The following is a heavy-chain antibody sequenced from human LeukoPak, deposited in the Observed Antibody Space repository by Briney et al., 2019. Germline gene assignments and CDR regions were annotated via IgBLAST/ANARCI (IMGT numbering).Heavy chain of an antibody. CDR3: AKVRFVVHYFDY. CDR1: GFTFSSYA. J-gene: IGHJ4*02. V-gene: IGHV3-23*01. Sequence: GGSLRLSCEASGFTFSSYAMSWVRPAPGKGLEWVSAISGSGGSTYYADSVKGRFTISRDNSKNTLYLQMNSLRAEDTAVYYCAKVRFVVHYFDYWGQGTLVTVSS. CDR2: ISGSGGST. D-gene: IGHD2-21*01.